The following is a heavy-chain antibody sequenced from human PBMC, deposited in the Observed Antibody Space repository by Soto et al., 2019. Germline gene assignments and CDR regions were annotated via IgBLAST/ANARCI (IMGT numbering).Heavy chain of an antibody. CDR3: VRGGTPSDY. CDR1: GYTFTNFG. CDR2: ISAYNGNT. D-gene: IGHD3-16*01. J-gene: IGHJ4*02. Sequence: QVQLVQSGAEVKKPGASVKVSCKASGYTFTNFGISWVRQAPGQGLEWMGWISAYNGNTNYAQKLRGRVTMTTDTSTRTAYREVRSLRLDDPAVYCGVRGGTPSDYWGRGTLVTVSS. V-gene: IGHV1-18*01.